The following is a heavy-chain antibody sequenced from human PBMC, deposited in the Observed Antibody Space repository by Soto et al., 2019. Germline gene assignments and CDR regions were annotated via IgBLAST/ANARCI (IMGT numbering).Heavy chain of an antibody. CDR1: GFTFSSYG. CDR2: IWYDGSNK. CDR3: ARPNSDMAAVPNYFDY. J-gene: IGHJ4*02. V-gene: IGHV3-33*01. D-gene: IGHD6-6*01. Sequence: GGSLRLSCAASGFTFSSYGMHWVRQAPGKGLEWVAVIWYDGSNKYYADSVKGRFTISRDNSKNTLYLQMNSLRAEDTAVYYCARPNSDMAAVPNYFDYWGQGTLVTVSS.